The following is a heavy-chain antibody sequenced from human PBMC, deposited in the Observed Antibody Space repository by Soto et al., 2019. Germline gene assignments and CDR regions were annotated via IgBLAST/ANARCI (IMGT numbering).Heavy chain of an antibody. V-gene: IGHV1-18*01. CDR1: GYTFTTYA. CDR3: TRAGPPFDY. CDR2: ISAYNGNT. J-gene: IGHJ4*02. Sequence: QVQLVQSGAELKKPGASVKVSCKASGYTFTTYAISWVRQAPGQGREWMGWISAYNGNTKYAQNPHGRVTMTTKTTTSTAYMELRIMRSDDTAVYYCTRAGPPFDYWGQGNLVTASS.